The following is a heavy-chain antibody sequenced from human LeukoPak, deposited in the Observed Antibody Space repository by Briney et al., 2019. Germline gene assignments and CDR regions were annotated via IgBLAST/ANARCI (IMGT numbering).Heavy chain of an antibody. CDR3: ARVSGGSGELPKNNWFDP. Sequence: GASVKVSCKASGYTFTSYGISWVRQAPGQGLEWMGWISAYNGNTNYAQKLQGRVTMTTDTSTSTAYMGLRSLRSDDTAVYYCARVSGGSGELPKNNWFDPWGQGTLVTVSS. J-gene: IGHJ5*02. V-gene: IGHV1-18*01. CDR2: ISAYNGNT. CDR1: GYTFTSYG. D-gene: IGHD3-10*01.